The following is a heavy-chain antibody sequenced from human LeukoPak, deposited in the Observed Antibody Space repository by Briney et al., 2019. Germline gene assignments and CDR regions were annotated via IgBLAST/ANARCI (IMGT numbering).Heavy chain of an antibody. CDR2: INTNTGNP. CDR3: ARDRYSYGYRPYAFDI. D-gene: IGHD5-18*01. Sequence: ASVIVSCTASGYTFTSYAMNWVRQATGQGLEWMGWINTNTGNPTYAQGFTGRFVFSLDTSVSTAYLQISSLKAEDTAVYYCARDRYSYGYRPYAFDIWGQGTMVTVSS. V-gene: IGHV7-4-1*02. J-gene: IGHJ3*02. CDR1: GYTFTSYA.